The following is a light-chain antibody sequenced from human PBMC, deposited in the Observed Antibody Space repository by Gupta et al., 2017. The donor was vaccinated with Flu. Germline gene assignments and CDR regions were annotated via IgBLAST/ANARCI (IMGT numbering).Light chain of an antibody. CDR2: NAS. J-gene: IGKJ4*01. CDR3: QQRSNWPPGNT. CDR1: QNIVTY. Sequence: EIVLTQSPATLSLSPGERATLSCRASQNIVTYLAWYQQKPGQAPRLLISNASDRATGIPARFSGSGSGTDFTLTISSLEPEDFAVYYCQQRSNWPPGNTFGGGTKVEVK. V-gene: IGKV3-11*01.